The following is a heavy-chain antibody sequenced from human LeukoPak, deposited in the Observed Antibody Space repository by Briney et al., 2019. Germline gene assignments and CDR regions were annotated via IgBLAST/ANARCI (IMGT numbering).Heavy chain of an antibody. J-gene: IGHJ3*02. Sequence: PGGSLRLSCAASGFTFSSYAMSWVRQAPGKGLEWVSAISGSGVSTYYADSVKGRFTISRDNSKNTLYLQMNSLRAEDTAVYYCAKWNSGYDAFDIWGQGTMVTVSS. CDR2: ISGSGVST. CDR1: GFTFSSYA. V-gene: IGHV3-23*01. D-gene: IGHD5-12*01. CDR3: AKWNSGYDAFDI.